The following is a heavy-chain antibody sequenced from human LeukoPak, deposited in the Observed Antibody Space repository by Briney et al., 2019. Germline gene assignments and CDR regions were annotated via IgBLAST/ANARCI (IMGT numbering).Heavy chain of an antibody. CDR1: GYTFTNYD. V-gene: IGHV1-18*01. J-gene: IGHJ6*02. CDR3: ARDSELSIVATIARLYYGMDV. CDR2: ISAYNGNT. D-gene: IGHD5-12*01. Sequence: GASVKVSCKASGYTFTNYDINWVRQAPGQGLEWMGWISAYNGNTNYAQKLQGRVTMTTDTSTSTAYMELRSLRSDDTAVYYCARDSELSIVATIARLYYGMDVWGQETTVTVSS.